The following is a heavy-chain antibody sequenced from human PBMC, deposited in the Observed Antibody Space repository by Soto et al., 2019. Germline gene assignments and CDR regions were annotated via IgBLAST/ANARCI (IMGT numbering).Heavy chain of an antibody. CDR2: ISGSGGST. CDR1: GFTFSSYV. CDR3: ASCSGGSCYDFDY. Sequence: GGSLRLSCAASGFTFSSYVMSWVRQAPGKGLEWVSAISGSGGSTYYADSVKGRFTISRDNSKNTLYLQMNSLRAEDTAVYYCASCSGGSCYDFDYWGQGTLVTVSS. V-gene: IGHV3-23*01. J-gene: IGHJ4*02. D-gene: IGHD2-15*01.